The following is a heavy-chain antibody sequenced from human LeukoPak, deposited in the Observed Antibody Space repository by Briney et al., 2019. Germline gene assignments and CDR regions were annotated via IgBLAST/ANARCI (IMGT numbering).Heavy chain of an antibody. V-gene: IGHV3-7*01. CDR3: VRDGGVSGYDLLDY. D-gene: IGHD5-12*01. CDR2: INQDGSEE. CDR1: GFTFCDYY. J-gene: IGHJ4*02. Sequence: LGGSLRLSCAASGFTFCDYYMSWIRQAPGKGLERVAQINQDGSEEYYMDSVKARFTISRDNDKNSVFLQMNSLRDEDTAVYYCVRDGGVSGYDLLDYWGQGTLVTVSS.